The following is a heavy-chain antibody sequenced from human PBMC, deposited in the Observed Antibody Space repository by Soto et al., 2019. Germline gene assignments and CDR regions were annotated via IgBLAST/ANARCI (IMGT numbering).Heavy chain of an antibody. J-gene: IGHJ4*02. Sequence: ASVKVSCKVSGYTLTELSMHWVRQAPGKGLEWMGGFDPEDGETIYAQKFQGRVTMTEDTSTDTAYMELSSLRSEDTAVYYCATASPYCSSTSCYIDYWGQGTLVIVSS. D-gene: IGHD2-2*02. CDR2: FDPEDGET. CDR1: GYTLTELS. CDR3: ATASPYCSSTSCYIDY. V-gene: IGHV1-24*01.